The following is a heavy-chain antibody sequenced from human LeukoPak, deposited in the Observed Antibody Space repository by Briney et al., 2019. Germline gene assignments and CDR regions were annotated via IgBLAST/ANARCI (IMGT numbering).Heavy chain of an antibody. Sequence: ASVKVSCKASGYTFTSYYMHWVRQAPGQGLEWMGIINPSGGSTSYAQKFQGRVTMTRDTSTSTVYMELSSPRSEDTAVYYCASEYYYDSRTSKETRQDWGQGTLVTVSS. V-gene: IGHV1-46*01. CDR1: GYTFTSYY. CDR2: INPSGGST. J-gene: IGHJ4*02. CDR3: ASEYYYDSRTSKETRQD. D-gene: IGHD3-22*01.